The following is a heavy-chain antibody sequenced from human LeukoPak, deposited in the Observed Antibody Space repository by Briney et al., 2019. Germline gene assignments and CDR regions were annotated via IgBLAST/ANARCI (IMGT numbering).Heavy chain of an antibody. V-gene: IGHV4-59*01. CDR1: GGSISSYY. CDR3: ARYPGSEDYYDTIFDAFDI. J-gene: IGHJ3*02. CDR2: IYYSGST. D-gene: IGHD3-22*01. Sequence: SETLSLTCTVSGGSISSYYWSWLRQPPGKGLEWIGYIYYSGSTNYNPSLKSRVTISVDTSKNQFSLKLSSVTAADTAVYYCARYPGSEDYYDTIFDAFDIWGQGTMVTVSS.